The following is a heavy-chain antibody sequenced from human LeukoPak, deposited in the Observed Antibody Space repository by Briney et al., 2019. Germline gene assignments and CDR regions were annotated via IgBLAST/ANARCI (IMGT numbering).Heavy chain of an antibody. D-gene: IGHD3-16*01. CDR2: ISAYSGNT. CDR3: ARGADTGSYGSLVYFDY. J-gene: IGHJ4*02. Sequence: GASVRVSCKASGYTFTIYGISWVRQAPGQGLEWMGLISAYSGNTNFAQKLQGRVTMTTDTSTSTDYMELRSLRSDDTAVYFCARGADTGSYGSLVYFDYWGQGTLVTVSS. V-gene: IGHV1-18*01. CDR1: GYTFTIYG.